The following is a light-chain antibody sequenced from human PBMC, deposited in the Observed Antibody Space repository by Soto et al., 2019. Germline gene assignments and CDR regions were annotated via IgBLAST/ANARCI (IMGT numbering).Light chain of an antibody. CDR2: GNN. V-gene: IGLV1-40*01. Sequence: QSALTQPPSVSGAPGQRVTISCTGRSSNIGAGYDVNWYQQLPGTAPKLLIYGNNNRPSGVPDRFSGSKSGNSASLAITGLQADDEADYYCQSYDSSLSGGVFGGGTKLTVL. J-gene: IGLJ2*01. CDR3: QSYDSSLSGGV. CDR1: SSNIGAGYD.